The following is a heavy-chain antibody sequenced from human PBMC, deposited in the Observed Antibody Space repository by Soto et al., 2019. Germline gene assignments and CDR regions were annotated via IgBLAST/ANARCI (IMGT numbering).Heavy chain of an antibody. V-gene: IGHV4-34*01. CDR3: ARGRISQWLVRTFDY. Sequence: PSETLSLTCAVYGGSFSGYYWSWIRQPPGKGLEWIGEINHSGSTNHNPSLKSRVTISVDTSKNQFSLKLRSVTAADTAVYYCARGRISQWLVRTFDYWGQGTLVTVSS. J-gene: IGHJ4*02. CDR2: INHSGST. D-gene: IGHD6-19*01. CDR1: GGSFSGYY.